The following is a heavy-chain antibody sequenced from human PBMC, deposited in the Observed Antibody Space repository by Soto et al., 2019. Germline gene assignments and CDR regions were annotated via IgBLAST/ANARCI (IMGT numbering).Heavy chain of an antibody. J-gene: IGHJ5*01. CDR3: TRERGRFTGVRGDVDS. CDR1: GFAFSDYS. Sequence: EVQLVESGGGLVQPGRSLTVSCTASGFAFSDYSMSWFRQAPGKGLEWVSFISITPSGATTEYAPSVKGRFIMSRDDSRSVTSLQMNSLRPDDTAVYYCTRERGRFTGVRGDVDSWGLGTLVTVSS. V-gene: IGHV3-49*03. CDR2: ISITPSGATT. D-gene: IGHD3-10*01.